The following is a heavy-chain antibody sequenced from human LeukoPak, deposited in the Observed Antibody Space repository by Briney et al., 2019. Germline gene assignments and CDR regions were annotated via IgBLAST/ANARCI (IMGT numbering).Heavy chain of an antibody. CDR3: ARETEYYDFWSGYYL. J-gene: IGHJ4*02. D-gene: IGHD3-3*01. CDR1: GFSFSNYW. CDR2: IKQDGSEK. V-gene: IGHV3-7*03. Sequence: PGGSLRLSCAASGFSFSNYWMSWVRQAPGKGLEWAANIKQDGSEKYYVDSVKGRFTISRDNAKNSLYLQMNSLRAEDTAVYYCARETEYYDFWSGYYLWGQGTLVTVSS.